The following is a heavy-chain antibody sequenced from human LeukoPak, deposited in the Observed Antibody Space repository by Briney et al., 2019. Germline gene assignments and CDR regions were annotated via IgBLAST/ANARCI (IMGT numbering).Heavy chain of an antibody. V-gene: IGHV4-4*07. CDR3: ARGPGIIHY. CDR2: IYSDGTT. Sequence: SETLSLTCTVSGGSISNYYWSWIRHPAGKGLEWIGRIYSDGTTNYSPSLKSRVTMSLEMSKNQFSLRLSSVAAAHTAVYYCARGPGIIHYWGQGTLVTVSS. J-gene: IGHJ4*02. D-gene: IGHD6-13*01. CDR1: GGSISNYY.